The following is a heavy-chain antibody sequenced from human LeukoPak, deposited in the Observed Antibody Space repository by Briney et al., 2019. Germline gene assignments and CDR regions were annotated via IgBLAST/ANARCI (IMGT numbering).Heavy chain of an antibody. CDR3: IMVRPRPDV. V-gene: IGHV3-23*01. Sequence: GGSLRLSCAASGVSFSGDAMSWVCEGPGGGLWWVSAVCSTGVSTYYADSVKGGFTISRDNSKNTQYLQINSLRAEDTAVYYYIMVRPRPDVWGQETTVTDSS. J-gene: IGHJ6*02. CDR2: VCSTGVST. CDR1: GVSFSGDA. D-gene: IGHD3-10*01.